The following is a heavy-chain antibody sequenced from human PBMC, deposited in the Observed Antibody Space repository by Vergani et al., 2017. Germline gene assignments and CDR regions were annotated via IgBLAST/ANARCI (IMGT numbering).Heavy chain of an antibody. V-gene: IGHV3-9*01. CDR3: TKGQVTVSAGHFDS. CDR1: GFTFEDYS. J-gene: IGHJ4*02. D-gene: IGHD2-2*01. Sequence: EVQLVESGGHLAQPGRSLTLSCAAFGFTFEDYSMQWVRQAPDRGLEWISGISWNSGYIGYAGSVKGRFTISRDNAKTSLFLEMNSLRVDDTAIYYSTKGQVTVSAGHFDSWGRGILVTVSS. CDR2: ISWNSGYI.